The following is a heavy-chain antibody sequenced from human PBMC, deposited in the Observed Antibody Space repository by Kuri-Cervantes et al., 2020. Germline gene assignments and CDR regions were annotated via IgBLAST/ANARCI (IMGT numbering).Heavy chain of an antibody. D-gene: IGHD2-15*01. CDR3: ARGCSGGSCYVFDY. Sequence: SLKISCAASGFTFDDYAMHWVRQAPGKGLEWVSGISWNSGSIGYADSVKGRFTISRDNAKNSLYLQMNSLRAEDTAVYYCARGCSGGSCYVFDYWGQGTLVTVSS. J-gene: IGHJ4*02. V-gene: IGHV3-9*01. CDR2: ISWNSGSI. CDR1: GFTFDDYA.